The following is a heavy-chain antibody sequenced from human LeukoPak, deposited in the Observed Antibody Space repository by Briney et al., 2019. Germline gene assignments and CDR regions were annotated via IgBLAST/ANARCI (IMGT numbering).Heavy chain of an antibody. CDR1: GFTFSSYW. CDR3: GGGQGYSYGYPPNFDY. CDR2: IKQGGSEK. D-gene: IGHD5-18*01. Sequence: GGSLRLSCAASGFTFSSYWMSWVRQAPGKGLEWVANIKQGGSEKYYVDSVKGRFAISRDNAKNSLYLQMNSLRAEDTAVYYCGGGQGYSYGYPPNFDYWGQGTLVTVSS. J-gene: IGHJ4*02. V-gene: IGHV3-7*04.